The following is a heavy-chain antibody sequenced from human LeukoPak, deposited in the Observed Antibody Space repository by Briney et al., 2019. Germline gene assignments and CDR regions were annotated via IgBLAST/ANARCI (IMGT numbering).Heavy chain of an antibody. J-gene: IGHJ4*02. CDR1: GYTFTSYD. D-gene: IGHD5-18*01. V-gene: IGHV1-8*02. CDR2: MNPKSGNT. Sequence: ASVKVSCKASGYTFTSYDINWVRQATGQGLEWMGWMNPKSGNTGYLQKFQGRVTMTRDTSMSTAFMELNSLTSEDTAVYYCTRGVNSQGTAMVLFDSWGQGSLATVSA. CDR3: TRGVNSQGTAMVLFDS.